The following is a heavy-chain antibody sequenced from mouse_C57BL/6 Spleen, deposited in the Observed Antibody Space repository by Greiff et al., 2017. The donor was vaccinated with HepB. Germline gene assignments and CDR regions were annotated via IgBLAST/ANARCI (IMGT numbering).Heavy chain of an antibody. Sequence: EVQVVESGGGLVKPGGSLKLSCAASGFTFSDYGMHWVRQAPEKGLEWVAYISSGSSTIYYADTVKGRFTISRDNAKNTLFLQMTSLRSEDTAMYYCARLGPYYFDYWGQGTTLTVSS. CDR3: ARLGPYYFDY. D-gene: IGHD4-1*01. CDR1: GFTFSDYG. CDR2: ISSGSSTI. V-gene: IGHV5-17*01. J-gene: IGHJ2*01.